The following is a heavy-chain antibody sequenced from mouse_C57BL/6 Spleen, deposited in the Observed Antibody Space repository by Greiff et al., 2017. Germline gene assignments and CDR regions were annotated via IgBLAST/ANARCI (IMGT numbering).Heavy chain of an antibody. V-gene: IGHV1-66*01. J-gene: IGHJ4*01. CDR3: ARPESVVRGYAMDY. CDR1: GYSFTSYY. CDR2: IYPGSGNT. D-gene: IGHD1-1*01. Sequence: QVQLQQSGPELVKPGASVKISCKASGYSFTSYYIHWVKQRPGQGLEWIGWIYPGSGNTKYNEKFKGKATLTADTSSSTAYMQLSSLTSEDSAVYYCARPESVVRGYAMDYWGQGTSVTVSS.